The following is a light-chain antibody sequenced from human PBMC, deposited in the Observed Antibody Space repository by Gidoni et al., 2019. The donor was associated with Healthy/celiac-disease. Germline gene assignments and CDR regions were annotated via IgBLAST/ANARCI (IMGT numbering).Light chain of an antibody. CDR1: QSISRY. CDR2: AAS. J-gene: IGKJ4*01. Sequence: DIQMTQSPSSLSAAVGDRVTITCRASQSISRYLNWYQQKPGKAPKLLIYAASSLQSGVPSSFSCSGSGTDFTLTISSLQPEDFATYYCQQSYSTGLTFGGGTKVEIK. CDR3: QQSYSTGLT. V-gene: IGKV1-39*01.